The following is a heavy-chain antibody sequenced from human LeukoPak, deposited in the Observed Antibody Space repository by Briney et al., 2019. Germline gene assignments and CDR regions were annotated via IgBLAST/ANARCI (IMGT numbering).Heavy chain of an antibody. Sequence: ASVKVSCKASGYTFTSYGISWVRQAPGQGLEWMGWISAYNGNTNYAQKLQGRVTMTTDTSTSTAYMELRSLRSDDTAVYYCARDIVAARPGDYYYYMDVWGKGTTVTVSS. CDR1: GYTFTSYG. D-gene: IGHD6-6*01. CDR3: ARDIVAARPGDYYYYMDV. V-gene: IGHV1-18*01. J-gene: IGHJ6*03. CDR2: ISAYNGNT.